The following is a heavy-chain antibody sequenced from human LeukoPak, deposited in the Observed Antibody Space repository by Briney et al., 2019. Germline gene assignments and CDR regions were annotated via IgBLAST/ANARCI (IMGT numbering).Heavy chain of an antibody. V-gene: IGHV4-34*01. CDR2: INHSGST. D-gene: IGHD2-2*01. J-gene: IGHJ5*02. CDR3: ARGAGGSSTGNWFDP. Sequence: SETLSLTCAVYGGSFSGYYWSWIRQPPGKELEWIGKINHSGSTNYNPSLKSRVTISVNTSKNQFSLKLSSVTAADTAVYYCARGAGGSSTGNWFDPWGQGTLVTVSS. CDR1: GGSFSGYY.